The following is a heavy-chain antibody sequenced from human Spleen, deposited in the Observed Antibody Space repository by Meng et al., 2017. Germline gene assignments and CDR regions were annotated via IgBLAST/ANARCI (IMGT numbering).Heavy chain of an antibody. Sequence: GESLKISCAASGFTFSSYAMSWVRQAPGKGLEWVAVISSDGRTIYYLDSVKGRFAISRDNSKNTLYLQMNRLRAEDTAVYYCARGAYSYDSYWGQGTLVTVSS. J-gene: IGHJ4*02. CDR1: GFTFSSYA. V-gene: IGHV3-30*09. CDR3: ARGAYSYDSY. D-gene: IGHD5-18*01. CDR2: ISSDGRTI.